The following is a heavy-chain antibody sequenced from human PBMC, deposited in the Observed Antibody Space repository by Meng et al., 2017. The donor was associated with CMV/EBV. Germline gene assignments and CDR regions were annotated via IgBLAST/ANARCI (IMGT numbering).Heavy chain of an antibody. V-gene: IGHV3-33*01. CDR2: MGHDGLSI. CDR1: FRTHG. J-gene: IGHJ4*02. CDR3: AADVRSNFFGSGTSRLDY. D-gene: IGHD3-10*01. Sequence: FRTHGMPVVCHAPVKGQEWAVEMGHDGLSINTGTSVRRRFIVSRDNSKRTGYLQMNSLRAEDTAFYYCAADVRSNFFGSGTSRLDYWGQGILVTVSS.